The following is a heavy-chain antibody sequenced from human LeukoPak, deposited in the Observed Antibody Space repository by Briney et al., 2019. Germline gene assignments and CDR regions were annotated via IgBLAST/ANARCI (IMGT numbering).Heavy chain of an antibody. V-gene: IGHV5-51*01. CDR3: ARLYCSSTSCYENYYYYYGMDV. CDR1: GYSFTSYW. D-gene: IGHD2-2*01. Sequence: GESLKIYRKGSGYSFTSYWIGWVRQMPGEGLELIGIIYPGDSDTRYSTSIQGQVTISADKSISTAYLQWSSLKASDTAMYYCARLYCSSTSCYENYYYYYGMDVWGQGTTVTVSS. J-gene: IGHJ6*02. CDR2: IYPGDSDT.